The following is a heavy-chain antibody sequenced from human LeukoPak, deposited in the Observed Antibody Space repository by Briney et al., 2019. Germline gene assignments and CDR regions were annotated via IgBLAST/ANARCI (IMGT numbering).Heavy chain of an antibody. D-gene: IGHD3-10*01. Sequence: GGSLRLSCAASGFTFDDYAMHWVRQAPGKGLEWVSGISWNSGSIGYADSVKGRFTISRDNSKNTLYLQMNSLRAEDTAVYYCASPGPMVLLRASDIWGQGAMVTVSS. CDR3: ASPGPMVLLRASDI. V-gene: IGHV3-9*01. CDR2: ISWNSGSI. J-gene: IGHJ3*02. CDR1: GFTFDDYA.